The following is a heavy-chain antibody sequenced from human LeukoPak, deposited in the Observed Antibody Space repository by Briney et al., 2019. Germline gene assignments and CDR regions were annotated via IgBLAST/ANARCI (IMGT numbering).Heavy chain of an antibody. CDR1: GGTFSSYA. J-gene: IGHJ4*02. V-gene: IGHV1-69*05. D-gene: IGHD3-22*01. CDR2: IIPIFGTA. CDR3: AVYYYDSSGPPGY. Sequence: ASVKVSCKASGGTFSSYAISWVRQAPGQGLEWMGGIIPIFGTANYAQKFQGRVTITRDTSASTAYMELSSLRSEDTAVYYCAVYYYDSSGPPGYWGQGTLVTVSS.